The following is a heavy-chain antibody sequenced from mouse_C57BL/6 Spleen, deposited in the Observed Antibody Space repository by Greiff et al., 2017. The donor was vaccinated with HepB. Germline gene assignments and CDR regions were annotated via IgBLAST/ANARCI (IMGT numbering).Heavy chain of an antibody. CDR3: ARLLSWDFDV. CDR1: GYTFTSYT. CDR2: IIPCSGYS. J-gene: IGHJ1*03. V-gene: IGHV1-4*01. Sequence: VQLQPSGAELARPGASVKMSCKASGYTFTSYTMHWVKQRPGQGLEWIGSIIPCSGYSKYNQKFKDKATLTADKSSSTAYMQLSSLTSEDSAVYYCARLLSWDFDVWGTGTTVTVSA.